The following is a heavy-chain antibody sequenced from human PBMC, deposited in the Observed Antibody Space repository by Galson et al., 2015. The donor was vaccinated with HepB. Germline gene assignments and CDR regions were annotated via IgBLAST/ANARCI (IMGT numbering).Heavy chain of an antibody. CDR2: IYYTGST. V-gene: IGHV4-31*03. CDR1: GGSISSGGNY. Sequence: TLSLTCTVSGGSISSGGNYWSWIRQHPGRGLEWIGYIYYTGSTYYSPSLESRASISLDTSKNLFSLKMNSVTAADTVVYYCAREVTWGSDYFGSGIYAYFDHWGQGILVTVSS. CDR3: AREVTWGSDYFGSGIYAYFDH. D-gene: IGHD3-10*01. J-gene: IGHJ4*02.